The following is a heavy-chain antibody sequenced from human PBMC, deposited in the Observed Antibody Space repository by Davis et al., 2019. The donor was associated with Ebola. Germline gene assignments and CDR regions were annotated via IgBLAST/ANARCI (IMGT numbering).Heavy chain of an antibody. J-gene: IGHJ4*02. CDR2: INAGNGNT. CDR1: GYTFTSYS. Sequence: AASVKVSCKASGYTFTSYSVHWLRQGPGHRLEWMAWINAGNGNTKYSQKFQGRLSITRDTSASTAYMELSSLTSEDTAVYFCARVVTGRYDSSAIYYFDYWGQGTLVTVSS. CDR3: ARVVTGRYDSSAIYYFDY. D-gene: IGHD6-13*01. V-gene: IGHV1-3*01.